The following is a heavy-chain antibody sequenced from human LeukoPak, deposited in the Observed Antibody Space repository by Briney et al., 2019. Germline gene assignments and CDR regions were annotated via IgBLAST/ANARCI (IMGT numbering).Heavy chain of an antibody. CDR1: GFTFSSYA. Sequence: GGSLRLSCAASGFTFSSYAMSWVRQAPGKGLEWVSAISGSGGSTYYADSVKGRFTISRDNSKNTLYLQMNSLRAEDTAVYYCAKSTSWYSSSWYDYWGQGTLVTVSS. D-gene: IGHD6-13*01. V-gene: IGHV3-23*01. CDR3: AKSTSWYSSSWYDY. CDR2: ISGSGGST. J-gene: IGHJ4*02.